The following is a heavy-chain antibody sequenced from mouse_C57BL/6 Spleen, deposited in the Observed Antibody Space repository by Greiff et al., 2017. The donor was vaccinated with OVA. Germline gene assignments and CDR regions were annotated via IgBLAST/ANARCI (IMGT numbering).Heavy chain of an antibody. CDR3: ARGKGIYARWYFDV. CDR1: GYTFTSYW. CDR2: INPSNGGT. J-gene: IGHJ1*03. V-gene: IGHV1-53*01. Sequence: QVQLQQPGTELVKPGASVKLSCKASGYTFTSYWMHWVKQRPGQGLEWIGNINPSNGGTNYNEKFKSKATLTVDKSSSTAYMQLSSLTSEDSAVYDCARGKGIYARWYFDVWGTGTTVTVSS. D-gene: IGHD2-3*01.